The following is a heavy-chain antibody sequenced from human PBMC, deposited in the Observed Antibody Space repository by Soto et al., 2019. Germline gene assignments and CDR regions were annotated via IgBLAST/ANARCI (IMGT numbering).Heavy chain of an antibody. CDR3: ARAGDYGDYLFDY. Sequence: QVQLVQSGAEVKKPGASVKVSCKASGYTFTSYAMHWVRQAPGQRLEWMGWINAGNGNTKYSQKFQGRVTITRETSAGNGYMELSSLRFEDTAVYYCARAGDYGDYLFDYWGQGTLVTVSS. CDR1: GYTFTSYA. J-gene: IGHJ4*02. D-gene: IGHD4-17*01. V-gene: IGHV1-3*01. CDR2: INAGNGNT.